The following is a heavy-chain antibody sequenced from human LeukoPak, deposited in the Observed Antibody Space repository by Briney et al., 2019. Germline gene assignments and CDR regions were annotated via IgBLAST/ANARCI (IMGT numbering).Heavy chain of an antibody. D-gene: IGHD3-16*01. CDR3: ARDSDSGFQ. J-gene: IGHJ4*02. CDR2: IDNRGST. CDR1: GGSFSGYY. V-gene: IGHV4-34*01. Sequence: SETLSLTCAVYGGSFSGYYWHWIRQPPGEGLDWIGEIDNRGSTQYKPSLRSRGIISIDTSGNHFSLRLTSVTAADTAVYFCARDSDSGFQWGQGMLVTVSS.